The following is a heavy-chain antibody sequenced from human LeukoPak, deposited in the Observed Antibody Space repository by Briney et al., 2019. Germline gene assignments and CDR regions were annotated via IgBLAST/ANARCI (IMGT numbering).Heavy chain of an antibody. Sequence: GASVKVSCKASRYIFTDYYMHWVRQAPGQGLEWMGWINPNSGGTNYAQKFQGRVTMTRDTSIRTAYMELSRLRSDDTAMYYCAGLYSGSRLGDYFDYWGQGTLLTVSS. CDR2: INPNSGGT. CDR3: AGLYSGSRLGDYFDY. D-gene: IGHD1-26*01. J-gene: IGHJ4*02. V-gene: IGHV1-2*02. CDR1: RYIFTDYY.